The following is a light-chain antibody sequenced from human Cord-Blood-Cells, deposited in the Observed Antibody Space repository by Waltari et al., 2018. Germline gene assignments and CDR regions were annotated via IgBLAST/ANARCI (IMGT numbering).Light chain of an antibody. CDR2: DAS. CDR3: QQRSNWPPFLT. J-gene: IGKJ4*01. Sequence: EIVLTQSPATLSLSPGERATLSCRASQSVSSYLAWYQQKPGQAPRLLIYDASNRATGLPARFIGSWSGTDFTLTISSLEPEDFAVYYCQQRSNWPPFLTFGGGTKVEIK. CDR1: QSVSSY. V-gene: IGKV3-11*01.